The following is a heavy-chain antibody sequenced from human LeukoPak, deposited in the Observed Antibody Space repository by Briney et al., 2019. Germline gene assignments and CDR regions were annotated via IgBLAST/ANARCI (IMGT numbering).Heavy chain of an antibody. CDR1: VSTFSSYA. Sequence: SVKLSCKASVSTFSSYAISWVRQAPAPGLEWRGRSIPMLGKANYAKKFQGRVTINADQSTSTAYMELSSLRSEDTAVYYCASFWGSGGSAPYYYYGMDVWGQGTTVTVSS. V-gene: IGHV1-69*04. J-gene: IGHJ6*02. CDR2: SIPMLGKA. D-gene: IGHD2-15*01. CDR3: ASFWGSGGSAPYYYYGMDV.